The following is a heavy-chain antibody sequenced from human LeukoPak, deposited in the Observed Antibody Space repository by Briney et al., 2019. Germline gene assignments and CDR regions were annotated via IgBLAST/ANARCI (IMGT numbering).Heavy chain of an antibody. CDR3: RRGHYDGYA. Sequence: PGGSLRLSCVGSGFTFSSLWMNWVRQAPGKGLEWVANIKEDGSEKYYVDSVKGRFTISRDNAKNSLYLQMSHLIAEDIAIYYCRRGHYDGYAWDQGTLVTVSS. CDR1: GFTFSSLW. D-gene: IGHD5-24*01. J-gene: IGHJ5*02. CDR2: IKEDGSEK. V-gene: IGHV3-7*04.